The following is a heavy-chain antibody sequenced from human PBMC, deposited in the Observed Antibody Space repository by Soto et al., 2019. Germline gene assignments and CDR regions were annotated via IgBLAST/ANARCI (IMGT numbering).Heavy chain of an antibody. J-gene: IGHJ4*02. CDR3: AKNRGPVSTLWHFDY. CDR2: IHGGGNSA. CDR1: GFTFSGYA. V-gene: IGHV3-23*01. D-gene: IGHD4-17*01. Sequence: EVQLLESGGDLVQPGRSLRLSCAASGFTFSGYAMSWVRQAPGKGLEWVSVIHGGGNSAYYADSVKGRFTISRDNSENTLYLQMSSLRGEDTAVYYCAKNRGPVSTLWHFDYWGQGTLVTVSS.